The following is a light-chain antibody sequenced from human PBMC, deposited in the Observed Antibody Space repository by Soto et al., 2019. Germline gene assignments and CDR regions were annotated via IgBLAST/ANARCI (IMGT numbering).Light chain of an antibody. Sequence: QSVLTQPPSVSGAPGQRVTISCTGSGSNIGAGYDVHWYQQIPGTAPKLLIYGSSVRPSGVPARFSGSKSGTSASLAITGLQAEDEADYFCQSYDSSLSGYVFGGGTKVTVL. CDR1: GSNIGAGYD. V-gene: IGLV1-40*01. CDR2: GSS. CDR3: QSYDSSLSGYV. J-gene: IGLJ1*01.